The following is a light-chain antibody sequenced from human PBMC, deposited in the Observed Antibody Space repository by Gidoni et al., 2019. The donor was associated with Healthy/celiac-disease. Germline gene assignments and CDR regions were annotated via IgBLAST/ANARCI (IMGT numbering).Light chain of an antibody. CDR3: QQRSNWPIT. Sequence: ELVLTQSPATLSLSPGERATLSCRAGQSVSSYLAWYQQTPGQAPRLLIYDASNRATGIPARFSGSGSGTDFTLTISSLEPEDFAVYYCQQRSNWPITFGQGTRLEIK. J-gene: IGKJ5*01. CDR1: QSVSSY. CDR2: DAS. V-gene: IGKV3-11*01.